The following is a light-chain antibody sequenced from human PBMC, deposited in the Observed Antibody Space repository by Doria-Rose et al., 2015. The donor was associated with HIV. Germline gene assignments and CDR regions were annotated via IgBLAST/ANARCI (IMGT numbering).Light chain of an antibody. V-gene: IGKV4-1*01. CDR3: QQYYDTPS. Sequence: VLTQSPESLGTSLGERATLNCKSNQSLLYTSKNYLAWYQQKPGQPPKLLIYWASTRQSGVTARFSGSGSGTDFTLTISSLEAEDVAVYYCQQYYDTPSFGPGTTVDIK. J-gene: IGKJ3*01. CDR1: QSLLYTSKNY. CDR2: WAS.